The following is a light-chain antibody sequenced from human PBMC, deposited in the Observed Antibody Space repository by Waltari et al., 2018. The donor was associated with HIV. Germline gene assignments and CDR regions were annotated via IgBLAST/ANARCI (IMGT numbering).Light chain of an antibody. J-gene: IGKJ1*01. CDR3: QQYGTSPPWT. CDR1: QSVSSSY. CDR2: GAS. V-gene: IGKV3-20*01. Sequence: EIVLTQSPGTRSLAPGERASLSCRASQSVSSSYLGWYQQKPGQAPRLLIYGASSRATGIPDRFSGSGSGTDFTLTISRLEPEDFAVYYCQQYGTSPPWTFGQGTKVEIK.